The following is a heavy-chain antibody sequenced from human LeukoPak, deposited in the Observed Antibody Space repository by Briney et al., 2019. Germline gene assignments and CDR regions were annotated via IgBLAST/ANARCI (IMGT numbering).Heavy chain of an antibody. CDR3: ARGSGIAAAIWFDP. CDR1: GYSFTSYG. Sequence: ASVKVSCKASGYSFTSYGISWVRQAPGQGLEWMGWISTYNANTNYALKLQGRVTLTTDTSTSTAYMELKSLRSEDTAVYYCARGSGIAAAIWFDPWGQGTLVTVSS. V-gene: IGHV1-18*01. J-gene: IGHJ5*02. D-gene: IGHD6-13*01. CDR2: ISTYNANT.